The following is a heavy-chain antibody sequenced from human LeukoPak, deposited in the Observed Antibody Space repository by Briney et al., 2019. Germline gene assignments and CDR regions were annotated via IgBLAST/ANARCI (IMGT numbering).Heavy chain of an antibody. CDR2: INPNSGGS. D-gene: IGHD6-13*01. CDR1: GYTFTEYY. Sequence: ASVKVSCKASGYTFTEYYIHWVRQAPGQGLEWMGWINPNSGGSNSAQKFRGRVTMTRDTSITTAYMGLSRLASDDTAVYYCAAWAAVGRFFDYWGQGTMVTVSS. CDR3: AAWAAVGRFFDY. V-gene: IGHV1-2*02. J-gene: IGHJ4*02.